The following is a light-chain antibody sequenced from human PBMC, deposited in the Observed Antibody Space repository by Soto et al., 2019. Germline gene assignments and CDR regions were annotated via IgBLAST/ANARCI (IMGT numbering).Light chain of an antibody. Sequence: DIQMTQRPSSLSASVGARVALTCRASQYFXTSLAWYQQKPGEAPKLMXAHASRLQGGGPSRFSGSGSVTDFTLTISSLQPEYLATYYCQQTNNVTRTFGGGTKVDIK. CDR2: HAS. CDR1: QYFXTS. V-gene: IGKV1-12*01. CDR3: QQTNNVTRT. J-gene: IGKJ4*01.